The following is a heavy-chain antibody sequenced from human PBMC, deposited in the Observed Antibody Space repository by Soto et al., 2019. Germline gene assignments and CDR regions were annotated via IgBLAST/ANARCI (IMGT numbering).Heavy chain of an antibody. CDR3: ARETVVVVAAIDY. CDR2: IYYSGST. V-gene: IGHV4-31*03. CDR1: GGSISSGGYY. D-gene: IGHD2-15*01. J-gene: IGHJ4*02. Sequence: SETLSLTCTVSGGSISSGGYYWSWIRQHPGKGLEWIGYIYYSGSTYYNPSLKSRVTISVDTSKNQFSLKLSSVTAADTAVYYCARETVVVVAAIDYWGQGTLVTVSS.